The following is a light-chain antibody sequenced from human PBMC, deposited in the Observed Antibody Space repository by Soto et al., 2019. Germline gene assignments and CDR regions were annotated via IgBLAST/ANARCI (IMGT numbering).Light chain of an antibody. CDR3: QQYGSSGT. Sequence: ENAFTHSLATLSLSPGERATLSCRASQSISSYLAWYQQKPGQAPRLLIYGASNRATGIPDRFSGSGSGTDFTLTISRLEPEDFAVYYCQQYGSSGTFGQGTKVDIK. V-gene: IGKV3-20*01. CDR2: GAS. J-gene: IGKJ1*01. CDR1: QSISSY.